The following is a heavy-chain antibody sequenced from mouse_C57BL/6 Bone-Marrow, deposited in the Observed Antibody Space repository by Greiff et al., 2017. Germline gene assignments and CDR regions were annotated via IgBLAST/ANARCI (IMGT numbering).Heavy chain of an antibody. Sequence: HVQLQPPWAELVKPGASVQVSCKASGYTFTSYWMHWVKQRPGQGLEWIGMIHPSDSYTNYNQKFKGKATLTGDKSSSTAYMQLSSLTSEDAAVYYCATGPFAYWGQGTLVTVSA. CDR3: ATGPFAY. J-gene: IGHJ3*01. CDR2: IHPSDSYT. D-gene: IGHD4-1*01. CDR1: GYTFTSYW. V-gene: IGHV1-74*01.